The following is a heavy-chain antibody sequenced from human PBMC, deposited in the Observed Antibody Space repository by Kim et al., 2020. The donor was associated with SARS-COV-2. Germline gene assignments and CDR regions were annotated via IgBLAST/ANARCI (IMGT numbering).Heavy chain of an antibody. V-gene: IGHV1-18*01. D-gene: IGHD3-16*01. J-gene: IGHJ4*02. CDR2: INTYNADT. CDR3: ASWGAITERPDSEIDY. CDR1: GYTFGSYG. Sequence: ASVKVSCKASGYTFGSYGINWVRQAPGQGLEWMGWINTYNADTYYARKFQGRVTMTTDTSTNTAYMEVRSLTSDDTAVYYCASWGAITERPDSEIDYWGRGNLVTVS.